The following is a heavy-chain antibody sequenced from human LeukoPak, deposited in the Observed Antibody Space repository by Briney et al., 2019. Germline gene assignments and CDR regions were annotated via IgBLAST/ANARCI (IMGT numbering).Heavy chain of an antibody. CDR3: ARPGHYGSGSYLPTINYYGMDV. J-gene: IGHJ6*02. Sequence: GGSLRLSCAASGFTFSDYYTSWIRQAPGKGLEWVSYISSSGSTIYYADSVKGRFTISRDNAKNSLYLQMNSLRAEDTAVYYCARPGHYGSGSYLPTINYYGMDVWGQGTTVTVSS. D-gene: IGHD3-10*01. CDR1: GFTFSDYY. V-gene: IGHV3-11*01. CDR2: ISSSGSTI.